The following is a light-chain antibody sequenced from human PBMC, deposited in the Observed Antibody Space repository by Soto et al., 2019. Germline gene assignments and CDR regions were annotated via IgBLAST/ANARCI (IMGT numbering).Light chain of an antibody. Sequence: DIVLTQSPGTLSFSPGDRATLSCRASQSVSSNHLAWYQHRPGQAPRLLIYGASSRAAGTPYRFSGSGSGTDFTLTIKRLEPEDSAVYYCQQYFVTPVSFGGGTKVEIK. CDR3: QQYFVTPVS. J-gene: IGKJ4*01. CDR1: QSVSSNH. CDR2: GAS. V-gene: IGKV3-20*01.